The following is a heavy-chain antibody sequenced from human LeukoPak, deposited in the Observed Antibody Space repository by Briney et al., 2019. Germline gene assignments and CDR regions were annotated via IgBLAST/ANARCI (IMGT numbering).Heavy chain of an antibody. CDR2: INPNSGGT. J-gene: IGHJ4*02. D-gene: IGHD3-16*02. CDR1: GYTFTGYY. Sequence: ASVKVSCKASGYTFTGYYMHWVRQAPGQGLEWMGWINPNSGGTNYAQKFQGRVTMTRDTSISTAYMELSRLRSDDTAVYYCAKGQVWGSYRSVFDYWGQGTLVTVSS. CDR3: AKGQVWGSYRSVFDY. V-gene: IGHV1-2*02.